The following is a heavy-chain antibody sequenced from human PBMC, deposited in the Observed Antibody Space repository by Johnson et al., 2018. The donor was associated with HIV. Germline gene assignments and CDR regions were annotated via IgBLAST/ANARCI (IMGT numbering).Heavy chain of an antibody. J-gene: IGHJ3*02. CDR1: GFNFADYA. D-gene: IGHD3-10*01. CDR2: ISWDGGAS. CDR3: AKDSDTYYYGSGDSFDI. Sequence: VQLVESGGVVVQPGGSLRLSCVASGFNFADYAMHWVRQVPGKGLEWVSLISWDGGASYYGDSLKGRFTISRDNTKNSLYLQIDSLRVEDTALYYCAKDSDTYYYGSGDSFDIWGQGTMVTVSS. V-gene: IGHV3-43D*03.